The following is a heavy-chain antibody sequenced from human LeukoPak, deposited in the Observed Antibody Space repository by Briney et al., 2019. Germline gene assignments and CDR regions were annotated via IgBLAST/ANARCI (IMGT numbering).Heavy chain of an antibody. D-gene: IGHD3/OR15-3a*01. CDR3: ATPGPDWGDAFDI. CDR2: FDPEDGET. Sequence: ASVKVSCKVSGYSVMELSMHWVRQAPGKGLKWRGGFDPEDGETIYAQKFQGRVTMTEDTSTDTAYMELSSLRSEDTAVYYCATPGPDWGDAFDIWGQGTMVTVSS. V-gene: IGHV1-24*01. J-gene: IGHJ3*02. CDR1: GYSVMELS.